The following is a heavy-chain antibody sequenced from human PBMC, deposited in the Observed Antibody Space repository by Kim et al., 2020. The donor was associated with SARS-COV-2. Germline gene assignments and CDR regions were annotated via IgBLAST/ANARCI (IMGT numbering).Heavy chain of an antibody. D-gene: IGHD2-21*02. Sequence: GGSLRLSCAASGFTLSSYDMNWVRQAPGKGLECVSFISSSTGRIYYADSVKGRFTISRDNAKNSLYLQMDSLRDEDTAVYYCARGVAYGYGDCPWGQGTLVTVSS. CDR1: GFTLSSYD. CDR3: ARGVAYGYGDCP. CDR2: ISSSTGRI. J-gene: IGHJ5*02. V-gene: IGHV3-48*02.